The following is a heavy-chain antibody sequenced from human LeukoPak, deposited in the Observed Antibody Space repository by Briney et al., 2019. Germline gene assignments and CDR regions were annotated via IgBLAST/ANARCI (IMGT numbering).Heavy chain of an antibody. CDR3: AKLSRSGSYIDY. CDR1: GFTFSSYG. CDR2: ISYDGSNK. J-gene: IGHJ4*02. D-gene: IGHD1-26*01. Sequence: PGRSLRLSCAASGFTFSSYGMHWVRQAPGKGLEWVAVISYDGSNKYYADSMKGRFTISRDNSKNTLYLQMNSLRAEDTAVYYCAKLSRSGSYIDYWGQGTLVTVSS. V-gene: IGHV3-30*18.